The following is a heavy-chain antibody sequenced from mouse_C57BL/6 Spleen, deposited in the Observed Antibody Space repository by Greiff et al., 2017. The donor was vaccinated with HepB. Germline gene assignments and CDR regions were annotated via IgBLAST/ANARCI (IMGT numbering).Heavy chain of an antibody. Sequence: LQESGPELVKPGASVKISCRASSYAFSSSWMNWVKQRPGKGLEWIGRIYPGDGDTNYNGKFKGKATLTADKSSSTAYMQLSCLTSEDSAVYFCARWKDWGQGTTLTVSS. CDR1: SYAFSSSW. J-gene: IGHJ2*01. CDR2: IYPGDGDT. V-gene: IGHV1-82*01. CDR3: ARWKD.